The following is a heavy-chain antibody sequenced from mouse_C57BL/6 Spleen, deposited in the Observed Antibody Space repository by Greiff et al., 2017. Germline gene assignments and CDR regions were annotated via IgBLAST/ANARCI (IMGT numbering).Heavy chain of an antibody. CDR1: GYTFTSYW. V-gene: IGHV1-55*01. J-gene: IGHJ3*01. D-gene: IGHD2-3*01. CDR3: ARMGYDGYYWFGY. Sequence: QVQLKQPGAELVKPGASVKMSCTASGYTFTSYWITWVKQRPGQGLEWIGEIYPGSGDTNYNEKFKSKATLTVDTSSSTAYMQLSSLTSEDPAVYYCARMGYDGYYWFGYWGQGTLVTVSA. CDR2: IYPGSGDT.